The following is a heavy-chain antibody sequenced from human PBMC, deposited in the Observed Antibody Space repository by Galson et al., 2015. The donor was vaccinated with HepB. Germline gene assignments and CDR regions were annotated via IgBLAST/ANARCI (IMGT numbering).Heavy chain of an antibody. J-gene: IGHJ5*02. V-gene: IGHV6-1*01. Sequence: CAISGDSVSSNSAGWNWIRQSPSRGLEWLGRAYYRSKWYIDYAESVKSRITINPDTSKNQFSLQLTSVTPEDTAVYYCSGGGLVRAARGGLAWLDPWGQGTLVTVSS. CDR2: AYYRSKWYI. CDR1: GDSVSSNSAG. CDR3: SGGGLVRAARGGLAWLDP. D-gene: IGHD6-6*01.